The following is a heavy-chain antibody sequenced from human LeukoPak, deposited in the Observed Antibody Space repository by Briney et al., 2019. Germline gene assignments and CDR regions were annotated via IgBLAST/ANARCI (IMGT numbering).Heavy chain of an antibody. CDR3: VRGPARGYYDGTGYDFDY. D-gene: IGHD3-22*01. CDR1: KFIFSAYK. Sequence: PGESLRLSCAASKFIFSAYKMTWVRQAPGKGLDWVTFIDDDGLNSYYGDSVKGRFTISRDNSQNTLYLQMNSLRSDDTAIYYCVRGPARGYYDGTGYDFDYWGQGTLVTVSS. V-gene: IGHV3-30*03. J-gene: IGHJ4*02. CDR2: IDDDGLNS.